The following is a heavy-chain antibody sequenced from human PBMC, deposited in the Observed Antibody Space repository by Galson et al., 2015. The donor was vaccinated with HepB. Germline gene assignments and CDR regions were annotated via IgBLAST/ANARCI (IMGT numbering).Heavy chain of an antibody. J-gene: IGHJ5*02. CDR2: ISSSGGTL. D-gene: IGHD3-10*01. Sequence: SLRLSCAASGFSFSSYEMNWVRQAPGKGLEWVSYISSSGGTLYYADSLRGRFTISRDNANNSLYLQMNSLTAEDTAIYYCARGAREFFFDPWGQGTLVTVSS. V-gene: IGHV3-48*03. CDR1: GFSFSSYE. CDR3: ARGAREFFFDP.